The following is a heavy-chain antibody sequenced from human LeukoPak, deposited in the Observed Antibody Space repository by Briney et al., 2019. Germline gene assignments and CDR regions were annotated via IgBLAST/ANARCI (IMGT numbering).Heavy chain of an antibody. CDR2: VYYSGST. CDR3: ARHRYYYRSGSYYGAPYYMDV. CDR1: GGSISGSNYY. J-gene: IGHJ6*03. V-gene: IGHV4-39*01. D-gene: IGHD3-10*01. Sequence: PSETLSLTCTVSGGSISGSNYYWGWIRQPPGKGLEWIGVVYYSGSTYYSSSFKSRVTISVDTSKNKFSLKLSPVTAADTAVYYCARHRYYYRSGSYYGAPYYMDVWGKGTTVTISS.